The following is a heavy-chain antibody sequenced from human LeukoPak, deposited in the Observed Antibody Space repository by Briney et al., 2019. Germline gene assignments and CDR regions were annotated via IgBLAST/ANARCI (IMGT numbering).Heavy chain of an antibody. V-gene: IGHV4-39*01. CDR1: GGSISSSSYY. CDR2: IYYSGST. J-gene: IGHJ4*02. CDR3: ARRKGYNWNDGYFDY. D-gene: IGHD1-20*01. Sequence: SETLSLTCTVSGGSISSSSYYWGWIRQPPGKGLEWIESIYYSGSTYYNPSLKSRVTIFVDTSKNQFSLKLSSVTAADTAVYYCARRKGYNWNDGYFDYWGQGTLVTVSS.